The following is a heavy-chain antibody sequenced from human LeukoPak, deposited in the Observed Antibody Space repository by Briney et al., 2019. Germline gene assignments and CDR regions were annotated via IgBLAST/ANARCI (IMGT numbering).Heavy chain of an antibody. V-gene: IGHV3-21*01. CDR1: GFTFSSYS. D-gene: IGHD3-10*01. Sequence: GGSLRLSCAASGFTFSSYSMNWVRQAPGKGLEWVSSISSSSSYIYYADSVKGRFTISRDNAKNSLYLQMNSLRAEDTAVYYCARDPESVYGSGSGIDPWGQGTLVTVSS. J-gene: IGHJ5*02. CDR3: ARDPESVYGSGSGIDP. CDR2: ISSSSSYI.